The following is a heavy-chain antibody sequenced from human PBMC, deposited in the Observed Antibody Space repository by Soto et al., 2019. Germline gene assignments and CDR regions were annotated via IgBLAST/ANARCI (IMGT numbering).Heavy chain of an antibody. J-gene: IGHJ5*02. CDR2: IIPIFGTA. CDR3: ARGGVGYCSSTSCYNWFDP. D-gene: IGHD2-2*01. Sequence: QVQLVQSGAEVKKPGSSVKVSCKASGGTFSSYAISWVRQAPGQGLEWMGGIIPIFGTANYAQKFQGRVTITADEYTSTAYMELSSLRSEDTAVYYCARGGVGYCSSTSCYNWFDPWGQGTLVTVSS. V-gene: IGHV1-69*01. CDR1: GGTFSSYA.